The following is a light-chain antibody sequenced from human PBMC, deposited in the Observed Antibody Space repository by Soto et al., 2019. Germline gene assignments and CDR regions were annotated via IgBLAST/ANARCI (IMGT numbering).Light chain of an antibody. CDR2: AAS. V-gene: IGKV1-27*01. CDR3: QKYDSDPFT. J-gene: IGKJ3*01. Sequence: DIQMTQSPSSLSASVGDRVTVTCRASQGINNYLAWYQHKPGEVPNLLIFAASTLHSGVPSRFSGSGAGTDFTLTISSLQPEDVATYYCQKYDSDPFTFGPQKKVYIK. CDR1: QGINNY.